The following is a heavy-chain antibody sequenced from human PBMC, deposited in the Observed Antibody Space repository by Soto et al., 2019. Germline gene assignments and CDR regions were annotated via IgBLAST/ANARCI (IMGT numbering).Heavy chain of an antibody. J-gene: IGHJ4*02. CDR1: GFTFSSYG. CDR3: AKSPGYNRYYFDY. D-gene: IGHD3-10*01. CDR2: ISYDGGNK. Sequence: GGSLRLSCAASGFTFSSYGMHWVRQAPGKGLEWVAVISYDGGNKYYADSVKGRFTISRDNSKNTLYLQMNSLRAEDTAVYYCAKSPGYNRYYFDYWGQGTLVTVSS. V-gene: IGHV3-30*18.